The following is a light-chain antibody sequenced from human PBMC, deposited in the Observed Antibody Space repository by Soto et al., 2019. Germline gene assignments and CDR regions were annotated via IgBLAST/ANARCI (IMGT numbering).Light chain of an antibody. CDR1: RDIGTW. Sequence: TQMTQSPSTLSASVGDSVSITCRASRDIGTWSAWFQQKPGRAPNLLIYRASTLARGVPSRFSGSGSGTEFTLTISSLQPDDFATYYCHRHETYPLAFGGGTKVDIK. CDR3: HRHETYPLA. J-gene: IGKJ4*01. V-gene: IGKV1-5*03. CDR2: RAS.